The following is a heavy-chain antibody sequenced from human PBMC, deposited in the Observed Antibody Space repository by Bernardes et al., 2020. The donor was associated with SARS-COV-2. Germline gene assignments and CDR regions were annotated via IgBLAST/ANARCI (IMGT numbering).Heavy chain of an antibody. CDR1: GFTFSSYG. CDR3: ARDGSPVLLWQSMDV. CDR2: IWYDGSNK. Sequence: GGSLRLSCAASGFTFSSYGMHWVRQAPGKGLEWVAVIWYDGSNKYYADSVKGRFTISRDNSKNTLYLQMNSLRAEDTAVYYCARDGSPVLLWQSMDVWGQGTTVTVSS. D-gene: IGHD3-10*01. V-gene: IGHV3-33*01. J-gene: IGHJ6*02.